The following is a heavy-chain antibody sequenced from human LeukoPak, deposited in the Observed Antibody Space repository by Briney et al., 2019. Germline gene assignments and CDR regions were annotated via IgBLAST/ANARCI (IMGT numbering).Heavy chain of an antibody. D-gene: IGHD3-10*01. CDR3: ARYCSTSGTKAFGI. Sequence: SETLSLTCTVSGDSISSYYWSWIRQSPGKGLEWIGYIYYTGITKYNPSLKSRVTMSVDTSKNQFSLKLTSVTAADTAVYYCARYCSTSGTKAFGIWGQGTMVTVSS. CDR2: IYYTGIT. CDR1: GDSISSYY. V-gene: IGHV4-59*01. J-gene: IGHJ3*02.